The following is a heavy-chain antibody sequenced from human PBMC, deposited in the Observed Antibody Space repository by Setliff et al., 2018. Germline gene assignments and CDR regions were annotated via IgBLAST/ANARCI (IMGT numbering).Heavy chain of an antibody. CDR1: GGTFSDYY. Sequence: SETLSLTCAAYGGTFSDYYWGWIRQPPGKGLEWIGSMHYSGNTYYNPSLKSRFTISVDTSKNQLSLKVNSVTAADTAVYYCARQEDVVSTADAFDVWGQGTVVTVSS. CDR3: ARQEDVVSTADAFDV. J-gene: IGHJ3*01. V-gene: IGHV4-34*01. D-gene: IGHD5-12*01. CDR2: MHYSGNT.